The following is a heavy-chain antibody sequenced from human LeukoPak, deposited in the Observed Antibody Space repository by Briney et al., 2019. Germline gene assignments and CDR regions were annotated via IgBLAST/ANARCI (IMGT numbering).Heavy chain of an antibody. D-gene: IGHD1-14*01. J-gene: IGHJ2*01. Sequence: ASVKVSCKASGYTFTSYYMHWVRQAPGQGLEWMGIINPSGGSTSYAQKFQGRVTMTRDTSTSTVYVELSSLRSEDTAVYYCATGLGNWYFDLWGRGTLVTVSS. CDR3: ATGLGNWYFDL. V-gene: IGHV1-46*03. CDR2: INPSGGST. CDR1: GYTFTSYY.